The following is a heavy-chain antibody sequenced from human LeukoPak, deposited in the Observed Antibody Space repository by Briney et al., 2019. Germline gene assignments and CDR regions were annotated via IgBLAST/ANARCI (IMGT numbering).Heavy chain of an antibody. V-gene: IGHV3-48*03. D-gene: IGHD3-16*01. CDR3: ARVGLMITFLDY. Sequence: GGSLRLSCAASGFTFSGYEMNWVRQAPGKGLEWVSYISSSGSTIYYADSVKGRFTISRDNAKNSLYLQMNSLRAEGTAVYYCARVGLMITFLDYWGQGTLVTVSS. J-gene: IGHJ4*02. CDR2: ISSSGSTI. CDR1: GFTFSGYE.